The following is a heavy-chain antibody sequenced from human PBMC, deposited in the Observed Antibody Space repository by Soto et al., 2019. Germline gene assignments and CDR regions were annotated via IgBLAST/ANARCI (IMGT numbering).Heavy chain of an antibody. CDR1: GFTFSSYS. D-gene: IGHD3-22*01. J-gene: IGHJ4*02. CDR2: ISSSSSTI. Sequence: GSLRLSCAASGFTFSSYSMNWVRQAPGKGLEWVSYISSSSSTIYYADSVKGRFTISRDNAKNSLYLQMNSLRAEDTAVYYCARYDSSGYQRPHFDYWGQGTLVTVSS. V-gene: IGHV3-48*01. CDR3: ARYDSSGYQRPHFDY.